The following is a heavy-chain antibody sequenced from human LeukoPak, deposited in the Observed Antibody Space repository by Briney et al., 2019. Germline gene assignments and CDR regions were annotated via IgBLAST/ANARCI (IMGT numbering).Heavy chain of an antibody. CDR3: ARVRGGNYFDY. CDR1: GFTVSSNY. Sequence: PGGSLRLSCAASGFTVSSNYMSWVRQAPGKGLEWVSVIYSGGSTYYAASVKGRFTISRDNSKNTLYLQMNSLRAEDTAVYYCARVRGGNYFDYWGQGTLVTVSS. J-gene: IGHJ4*02. V-gene: IGHV3-53*01. CDR2: IYSGGST. D-gene: IGHD3-16*01.